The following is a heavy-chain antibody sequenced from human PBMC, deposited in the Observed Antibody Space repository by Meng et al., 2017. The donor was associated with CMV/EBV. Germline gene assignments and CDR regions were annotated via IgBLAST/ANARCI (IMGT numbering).Heavy chain of an antibody. CDR2: IQVLGHT. V-gene: IGHV4-4*07. CDR3: AGSRPGGGACDY. CDR1: GASIKNYN. D-gene: IGHD3-16*01. J-gene: IGHJ4*02. Sequence: ECGPGLVKPSETLSLTCIVSGASIKNYNWNWVRQPAGQGLEWIGLIQVLGHTVYNPSLKSRVTVSLDASKSQFSPTLNSVTAADTATYYCAGSRPGGGACDYWGQGILVTVSS.